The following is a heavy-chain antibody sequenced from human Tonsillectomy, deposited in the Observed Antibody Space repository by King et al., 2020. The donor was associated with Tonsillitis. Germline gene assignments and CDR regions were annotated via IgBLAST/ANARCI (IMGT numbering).Heavy chain of an antibody. Sequence: QFTLKESGPTLVKPTQTLTLTCTFSGFSLSTNGVGVAWIRQPPGKALEWLAVIYWDDDKCYSPSLNSRLTITKDTSKNQLVLTMTNMDPVDTATYYCAHRGYLYANWDSGYLDYWGQGTLVSVSS. D-gene: IGHD3-10*01. CDR1: GFSLSTNGVG. V-gene: IGHV2-5*02. J-gene: IGHJ4*02. CDR2: IYWDDDK. CDR3: AHRGYLYANWDSGYLDY.